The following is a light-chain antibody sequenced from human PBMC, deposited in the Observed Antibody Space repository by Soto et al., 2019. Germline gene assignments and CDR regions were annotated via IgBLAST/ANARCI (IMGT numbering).Light chain of an antibody. J-gene: IGKJ1*01. Sequence: DIQMTQSPSAMSASVGDRVTITCRASQGISNNLAWFQQKPGKVPKRLIYAASNLQSGVPSRFSGSGSATDFTLTISSLQPEDFATYYCQQSYSTPQTFGQGTKVDIK. CDR1: QGISNN. CDR2: AAS. CDR3: QQSYSTPQT. V-gene: IGKV1-17*03.